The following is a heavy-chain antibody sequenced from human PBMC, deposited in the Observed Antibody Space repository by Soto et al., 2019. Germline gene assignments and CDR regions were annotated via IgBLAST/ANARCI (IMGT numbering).Heavy chain of an antibody. J-gene: IGHJ6*02. CDR1: GGSVESSSC. CDR2: IYHSGTF. V-gene: IGHV4-4*02. D-gene: IGHD2-15*01. CDR3: VRSVPAATWAYNGMDV. Sequence: QVRLKESGPGLVKPSGTLSLTCAVSGGSVESSSCWSWVRQAPGKGLEWIGEIYHSGTFNYNPSLASRVSVSVDKSTNQFSLNLTSVTAAATAVYYCVRSVPAATWAYNGMDVWGQGTTVTVS.